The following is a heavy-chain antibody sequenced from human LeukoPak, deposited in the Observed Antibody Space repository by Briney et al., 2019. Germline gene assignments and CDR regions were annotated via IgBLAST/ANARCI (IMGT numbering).Heavy chain of an antibody. Sequence: GGSLRLSCVASGLPNADFAMHWVRQAPGKGLEWVSLISGDGVSTFYADPVKGRFTISRDNAKNSLYLQMNSLRAEDTSVYYCARDQVGTAMRQLGFDPWGQGTLVTVSS. J-gene: IGHJ5*02. CDR2: ISGDGVST. V-gene: IGHV3-43*02. CDR1: GLPNADFA. D-gene: IGHD2-21*02. CDR3: ARDQVGTAMRQLGFDP.